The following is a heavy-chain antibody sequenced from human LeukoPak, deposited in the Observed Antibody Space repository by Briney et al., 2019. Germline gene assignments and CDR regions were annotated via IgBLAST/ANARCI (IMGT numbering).Heavy chain of an antibody. V-gene: IGHV3-30*18. D-gene: IGHD6-19*01. CDR3: AKGSGSSGWNDLLGVVDY. CDR2: LSVDGSSE. CDR1: GCAFSTYG. J-gene: IGHJ4*02. Sequence: GGSLRLSCPASGCAFSTYGIHWLRQAPATGLEGPAVLSVDGSSEYYAESVKGRFTISRDNSKNTVYLQMNSLRDEDTAVYYCAKGSGSSGWNDLLGVVDYWGQGTLVTVSS.